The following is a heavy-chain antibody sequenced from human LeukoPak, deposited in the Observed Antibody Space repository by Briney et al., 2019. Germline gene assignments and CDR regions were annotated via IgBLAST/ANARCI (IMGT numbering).Heavy chain of an antibody. CDR3: ARLSTPNLYYFDY. Sequence: ASVKVSCKASGYTFTGYYMHWVPRAPGQGLEWMGWINPNSGVTYYAPKFQGRVSMTRDTSISTAYMEVSRLRSDDSALYYCARLSTPNLYYFDYWGQGALVTVSS. CDR2: INPNSGVT. CDR1: GYTFTGYY. V-gene: IGHV1-2*02. J-gene: IGHJ4*02. D-gene: IGHD3-16*02.